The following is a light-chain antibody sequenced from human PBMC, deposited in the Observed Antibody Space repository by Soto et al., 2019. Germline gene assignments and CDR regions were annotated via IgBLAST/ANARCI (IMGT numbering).Light chain of an antibody. CDR1: SSNIGAGYD. V-gene: IGLV1-40*01. J-gene: IGLJ3*02. CDR3: QSYDSSLSGWV. CDR2: GNS. Sequence: QSVLTQPPSVSGAPGQRVTISCTGSSSNIGAGYDVHWYKQLPGTAPKLLIYGNSNRPSGVPDRFSGSKSGTSASLAITGLQAEDEADYYCQSYDSSLSGWVFGGGTKVTV.